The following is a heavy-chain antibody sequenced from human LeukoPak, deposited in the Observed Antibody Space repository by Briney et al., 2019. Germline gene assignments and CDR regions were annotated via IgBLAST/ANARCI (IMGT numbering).Heavy chain of an antibody. V-gene: IGHV3-74*01. CDR2: INNDGSTT. D-gene: IGHD3-9*01. CDR3: ARDPPILTGPYYYYMDV. J-gene: IGHJ6*03. Sequence: GGSLRLSCAASGFTFNTYWMHWVRQAPGKGLVWVSRINNDGSTTTYADSVKGRFTISRDNAKNSLYLQMNSLRAEDTAVYYCARDPPILTGPYYYYMDVWGKGTTVTISS. CDR1: GFTFNTYW.